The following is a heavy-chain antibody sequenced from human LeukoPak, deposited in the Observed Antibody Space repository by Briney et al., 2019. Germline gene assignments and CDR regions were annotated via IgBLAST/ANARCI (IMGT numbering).Heavy chain of an antibody. J-gene: IGHJ4*02. CDR1: RASISTYY. D-gene: IGHD3-3*01. CDR3: ARGSDYGDY. CDR2: IYYSGST. V-gene: IGHV4-59*01. Sequence: PSGTLSLTCTVSRASISTYYWSWIRQPPGKGLEWIGYIYYSGSTNYNPSLKGRVTMSVDTSKNQLSLRLSSVTAADTAVYYCARGSDYGDYWGQGTLVTVSS.